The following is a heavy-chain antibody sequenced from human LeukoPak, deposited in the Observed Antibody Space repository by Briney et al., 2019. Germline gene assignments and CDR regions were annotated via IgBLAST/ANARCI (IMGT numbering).Heavy chain of an antibody. CDR3: AGRMPSSGYSYDF. Sequence: SETLSLTCTVSGASISSTPSYWGWIRQPPGKGLEWIGSIYYTGTTYYSPSLKSRVTISIDTSNNRFSLRLTSVTAADTALYYCAGRMPSSGYSYDFWGLGTLVSVSS. CDR2: IYYTGTT. J-gene: IGHJ4*02. V-gene: IGHV4-39*01. CDR1: GASISSTPSY. D-gene: IGHD6-13*01.